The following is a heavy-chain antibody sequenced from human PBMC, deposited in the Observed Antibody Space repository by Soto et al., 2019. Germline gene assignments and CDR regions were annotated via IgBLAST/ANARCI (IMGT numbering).Heavy chain of an antibody. CDR1: GGSFSVYY. Sequence: SETLSLTCAVYGGSFSVYYWSWIRQPPGKGLEWIGEINHSGSTNYNPSLKSRVTISVETSKNQFSLKLSSVTAADTAVYYCARYERYYYDRTLDYYYGMDVWGQGTTVTVSS. D-gene: IGHD3-22*01. V-gene: IGHV4-34*01. J-gene: IGHJ6*02. CDR2: INHSGST. CDR3: ARYERYYYDRTLDYYYGMDV.